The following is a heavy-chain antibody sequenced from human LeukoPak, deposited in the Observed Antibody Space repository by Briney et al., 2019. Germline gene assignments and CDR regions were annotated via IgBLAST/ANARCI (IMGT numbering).Heavy chain of an antibody. Sequence: GESLKISCKGSGYSFTTYWIAWVRQMPGKGPEWMGIIYPGDPDIRYSPSFQGQVTISVDKSISTAYLQWSSLKASDTAMYYCARRAYSGYEFDYWGQGTLVTVSS. V-gene: IGHV5-51*01. CDR3: ARRAYSGYEFDY. J-gene: IGHJ4*02. CDR1: GYSFTTYW. CDR2: IYPGDPDI. D-gene: IGHD5-12*01.